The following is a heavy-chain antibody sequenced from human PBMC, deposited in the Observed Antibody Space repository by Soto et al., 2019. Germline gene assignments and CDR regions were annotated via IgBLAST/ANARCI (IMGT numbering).Heavy chain of an antibody. CDR1: VVTFVNYA. V-gene: IGHV3-9*01. J-gene: IGHJ4*02. Sequence: EVQLVESGGGLVQPRRSLRLSCVASVVTFVNYAMHWVRQAPGKGLDWVSGISWNRNTIAYADSVKGRFTISRDKAKNSLYLQMNSLRAEDTAFYYCAKDTGPNWGQGTLVTVSS. CDR3: AKDTGPN. CDR2: ISWNRNTI.